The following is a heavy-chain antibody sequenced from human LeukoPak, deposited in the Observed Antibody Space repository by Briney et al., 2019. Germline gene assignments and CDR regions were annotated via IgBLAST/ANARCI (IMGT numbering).Heavy chain of an antibody. CDR2: IIPILGIA. CDR3: AREAIRLRLGELSLLGYFDY. J-gene: IGHJ4*02. D-gene: IGHD3-16*02. Sequence: SVKVSCKASGGTFSSYAISWVRQAPGQGLEWMGRIIPILGIANYAQKFQGRVTITADKSTSTAHMELSSLRSEDTAVYYCAREAIRLRLGELSLLGYFDYWGQGTLVTVSS. V-gene: IGHV1-69*04. CDR1: GGTFSSYA.